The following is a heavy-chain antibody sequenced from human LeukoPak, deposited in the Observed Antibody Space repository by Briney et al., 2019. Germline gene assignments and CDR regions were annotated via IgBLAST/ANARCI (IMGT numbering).Heavy chain of an antibody. CDR2: IWYDGSNK. Sequence: GGSLRLSCAASGFTFSSYGMHWVRQAPGKGLEWVAVIWYDGSNKYYADSVKGRFTISRDNSKNTLYLQMNSLRAEDTAVYYCAKGTYYYGSGRSYYGMDVWGQGTTVTVSS. CDR3: AKGTYYYGSGRSYYGMDV. J-gene: IGHJ6*02. V-gene: IGHV3-30*02. D-gene: IGHD3-10*01. CDR1: GFTFSSYG.